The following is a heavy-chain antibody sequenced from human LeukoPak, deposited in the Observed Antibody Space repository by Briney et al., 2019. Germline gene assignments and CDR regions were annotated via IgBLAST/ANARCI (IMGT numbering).Heavy chain of an antibody. J-gene: IGHJ4*02. CDR1: GGSFSGYY. Sequence: SETLSLTCAVYGGSFSGYYWSWIRQPPGKGLEGIGEINHSGSTNYNPSLKSRVTISVDTSKDQFSLKLSSVTAADTAVYYCARVSPDCSGGSCSDYWGQGTLVTVSS. CDR2: INHSGST. CDR3: ARVSPDCSGGSCSDY. V-gene: IGHV4-34*01. D-gene: IGHD2-15*01.